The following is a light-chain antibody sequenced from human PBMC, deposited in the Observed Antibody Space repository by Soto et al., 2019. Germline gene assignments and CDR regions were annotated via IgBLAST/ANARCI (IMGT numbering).Light chain of an antibody. Sequence: MTQSPATLSVPPGDRANLSCRASQSFTSNLAWYQQKPGRAPRLLIYGASTRATGIPARFSGSGSGTEFTLPISNLQSEDFALYYCQHYFNWPYTFGQGTRPEIK. CDR1: QSFTSN. V-gene: IGKV3-15*01. J-gene: IGKJ5*01. CDR3: QHYFNWPYT. CDR2: GAS.